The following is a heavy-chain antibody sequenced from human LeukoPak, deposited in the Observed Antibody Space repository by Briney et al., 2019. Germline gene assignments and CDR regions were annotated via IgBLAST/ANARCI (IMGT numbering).Heavy chain of an antibody. V-gene: IGHV3-7*01. CDR3: LRENHDSGWSFDY. Sequence: GGSLRLSCSAPGFTFSSYGMNWVRQAPGKGLEWVANINQGGSEKYYVDSVKGRFTISRDNAKNSLYLEMNSLRAEDTAVYYCLRENHDSGWSFDYWGQGTLVTVSS. D-gene: IGHD3-22*01. CDR2: INQGGSEK. J-gene: IGHJ4*02. CDR1: GFTFSSYG.